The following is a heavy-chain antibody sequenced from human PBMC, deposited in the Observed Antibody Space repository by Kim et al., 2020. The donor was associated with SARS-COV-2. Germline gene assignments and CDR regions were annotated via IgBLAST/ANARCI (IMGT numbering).Heavy chain of an antibody. Sequence: YIYYADSVKGRFTISRDNAKNSLYLQMNSLRAEDTAVYYCASNLAAAGHYWGQGTLVTVSS. J-gene: IGHJ4*02. CDR3: ASNLAAAGHY. D-gene: IGHD6-13*01. V-gene: IGHV3-21*01. CDR2: YI.